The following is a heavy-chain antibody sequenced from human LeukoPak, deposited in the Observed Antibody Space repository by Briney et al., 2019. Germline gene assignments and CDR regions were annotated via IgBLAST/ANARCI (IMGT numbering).Heavy chain of an antibody. CDR3: ARDLGDSFDY. CDR1: GGTFSNYA. D-gene: IGHD3-10*01. Sequence: GASVKVSCKASGGTFSNYAISWVRQAPGQGLEWMGGIIPIFGTASYAQKFQGRVTITADESTSTAYMELSSLRSEDTAVYYCARDLGDSFDYWGQGTLVIVSS. CDR2: IIPIFGTA. J-gene: IGHJ4*02. V-gene: IGHV1-69*01.